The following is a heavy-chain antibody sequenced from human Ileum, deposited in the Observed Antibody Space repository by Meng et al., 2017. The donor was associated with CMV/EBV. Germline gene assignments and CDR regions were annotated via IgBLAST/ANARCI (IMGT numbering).Heavy chain of an antibody. CDR2: ISSSSSYI. CDR3: ARDKSSGWYYFDY. J-gene: IGHJ4*02. V-gene: IGHV3-21*01. CDR1: GFTFSSYS. D-gene: IGHD6-19*01. Sequence: ASGFTFSSYSMNWVRQAPGKGLEWVSSISSSSSYIYYADSVTGRFTISRDNAKNSLYLQMNSLRAEDTAVYYCARDKSSGWYYFDYWGQGTLVTVSS.